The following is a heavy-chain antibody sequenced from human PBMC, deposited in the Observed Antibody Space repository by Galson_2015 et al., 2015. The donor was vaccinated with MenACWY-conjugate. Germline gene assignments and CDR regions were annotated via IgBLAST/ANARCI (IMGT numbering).Heavy chain of an antibody. J-gene: IGHJ3*02. CDR2: GST. CDR3: AKEGRYSYGADAFDI. V-gene: IGHV3-23*01. Sequence: GSTYYADSVKGRFTISRDNSKNTLYLQMNSLRAEDTAVYYCAKEGRYSYGADAFDIWGQGTMVTVSS. D-gene: IGHD5-18*01.